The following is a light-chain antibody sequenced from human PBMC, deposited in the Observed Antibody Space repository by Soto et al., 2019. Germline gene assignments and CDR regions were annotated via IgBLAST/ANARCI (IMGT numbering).Light chain of an antibody. V-gene: IGLV2-8*01. J-gene: IGLJ2*01. CDR1: SSDVGGYNY. CDR2: EVS. CDR3: NSYAGSNNVV. Sequence: QSVLTQPPSASGSPGQSATFSCPGTSSDVGGYNYVSWYQQHPGKAPKLMIYEVSKRPSGVPDRFSGSKSGNTASLTVSGLQAEDEADYYCNSYAGSNNVVFGGGTQLTVL.